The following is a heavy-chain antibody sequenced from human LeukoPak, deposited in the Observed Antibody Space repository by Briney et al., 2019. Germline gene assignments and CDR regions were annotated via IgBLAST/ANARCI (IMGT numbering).Heavy chain of an antibody. CDR1: GFTFSSYG. CDR2: ISYDGSNK. J-gene: IGHJ3*02. V-gene: IGHV3-30*18. CDR3: AKIGVVKGVAFDI. Sequence: PGGSLRLSCAASGFTFSSYGMHWVRQAPGKGLEWVAVISYDGSNKYYADSVKGRFTISRDNSKNTLYLQMNSLRAEDTAVYYCAKIGVVKGVAFDIWGQGTMVTVSS. D-gene: IGHD3-3*01.